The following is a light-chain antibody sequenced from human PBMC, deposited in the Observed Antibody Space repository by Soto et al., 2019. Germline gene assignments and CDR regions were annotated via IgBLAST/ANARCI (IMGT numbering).Light chain of an antibody. V-gene: IGLV1-47*01. Sequence: QSVLRQPPSASGTPGQSGTIACSGSTSNIVSSSVYWYQQLPGTAPKVFIYENNRRPSGVPDRFSGSKSGTSASLAISGLRSEDEADYYCATWDDSLRGPVFGGGTKLTVL. CDR1: TSNIVSSS. J-gene: IGLJ2*01. CDR3: ATWDDSLRGPV. CDR2: ENN.